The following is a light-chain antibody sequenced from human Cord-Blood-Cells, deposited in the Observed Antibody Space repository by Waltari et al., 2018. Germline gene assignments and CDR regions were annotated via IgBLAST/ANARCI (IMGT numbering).Light chain of an antibody. CDR3: QQYDNLPVFT. Sequence: DIQMTQSPSSLSASVGDRVTITCQASQDISNYLNWYQQKPGKAPELLIYDASNLETGVPSRFSGSGSGTDFTFTISSLRPEDIATYYCQQYDNLPVFTFGPGTKVDIK. V-gene: IGKV1-33*01. CDR2: DAS. J-gene: IGKJ3*01. CDR1: QDISNY.